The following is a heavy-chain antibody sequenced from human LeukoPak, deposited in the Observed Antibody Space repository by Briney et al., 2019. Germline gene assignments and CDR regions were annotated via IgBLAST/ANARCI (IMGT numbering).Heavy chain of an antibody. V-gene: IGHV3-23*01. J-gene: IGHJ4*02. Sequence: GGSLRLSCAASGFTFSSYAMSWVRQAPGKGLEWVSAISGSGGSTCYADSVKGRFTISRDNSKNTLYLQMNSLRAEDTAVYYCAKYRKERGYSYPFDYWGQGTLVTVSS. CDR1: GFTFSSYA. CDR2: ISGSGGST. D-gene: IGHD5-18*01. CDR3: AKYRKERGYSYPFDY.